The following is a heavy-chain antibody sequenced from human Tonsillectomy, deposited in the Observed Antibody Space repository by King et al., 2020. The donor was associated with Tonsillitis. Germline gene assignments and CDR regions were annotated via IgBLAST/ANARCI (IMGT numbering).Heavy chain of an antibody. Sequence: QLQESGPGLVKPSETLSLTCTVSGGSISSSSYYWGWIRQPPGKGLEWIGSIYYSGSTYYNPSLKSRVTISVDTSKNQFSLKLSSVTAADTAVYYCAGQEIAAAPDYWGQGTLVTVSS. CDR1: GGSISSSSYY. CDR2: IYYSGST. V-gene: IGHV4-39*07. D-gene: IGHD6-13*01. J-gene: IGHJ4*02. CDR3: AGQEIAAAPDY.